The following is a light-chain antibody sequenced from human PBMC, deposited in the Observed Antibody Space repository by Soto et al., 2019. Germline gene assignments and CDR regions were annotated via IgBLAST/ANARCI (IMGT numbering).Light chain of an antibody. CDR3: QQYGSSPYT. Sequence: EIVLTQSPGTLSLSPGERGTFSCRASQSVSSSYLAWYQRKPGQAPRLLIYGASSRATGIPDRFSGSGSGTDLTLTISRLEPEDFAVYYCQQYGSSPYTFGQGTKLEIK. CDR2: GAS. V-gene: IGKV3-20*01. CDR1: QSVSSSY. J-gene: IGKJ2*01.